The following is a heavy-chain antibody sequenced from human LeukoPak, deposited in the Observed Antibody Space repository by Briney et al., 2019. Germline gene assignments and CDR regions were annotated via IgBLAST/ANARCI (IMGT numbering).Heavy chain of an antibody. V-gene: IGHV4-34*01. CDR3: AREGTSPYYYGSGTKPADY. J-gene: IGHJ4*02. Sequence: SETLSLTCAVYGGCFSGYYWSWIRQPPGKGLEWLGEINHSGSTNYNPSLKSRVTISVDTSKNQFSLKLSSVTAADTAVYYCAREGTSPYYYGSGTKPADYWGQGTLVTVSS. D-gene: IGHD3-10*01. CDR1: GGCFSGYY. CDR2: INHSGST.